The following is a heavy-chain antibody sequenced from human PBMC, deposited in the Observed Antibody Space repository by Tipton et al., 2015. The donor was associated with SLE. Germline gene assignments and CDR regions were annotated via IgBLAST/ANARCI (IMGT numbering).Heavy chain of an antibody. CDR3: ARDKGTIPGYYYGMDV. V-gene: IGHV3-48*03. Sequence: SLRLSCAASGFTFSSHAMAWVRQAPGKGLEWVSHISSSGSTMFYADSVKGRFTISRDNPKNSLYLQMNSLRAEDTAVYYCARDKGTIPGYYYGMDVWGQGTTVTVSS. D-gene: IGHD1-1*01. CDR2: ISSSGSTM. CDR1: GFTFSSHA. J-gene: IGHJ6*02.